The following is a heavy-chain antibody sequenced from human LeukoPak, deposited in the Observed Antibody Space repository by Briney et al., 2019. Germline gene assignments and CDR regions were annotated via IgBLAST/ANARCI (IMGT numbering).Heavy chain of an antibody. V-gene: IGHV3-23*01. Sequence: GGSLRLSCAASGFTFSSYAMTWVRQAPGKGLEWVSDISGSGGSTYYADSVKGRFTISRDNSKNTLYLQMNSLRAEDTAVYYCALAYCGGDCYSEMDYFDYWGQGTLVTVSS. CDR3: ALAYCGGDCYSEMDYFDY. CDR2: ISGSGGST. CDR1: GFTFSSYA. D-gene: IGHD2-21*02. J-gene: IGHJ4*02.